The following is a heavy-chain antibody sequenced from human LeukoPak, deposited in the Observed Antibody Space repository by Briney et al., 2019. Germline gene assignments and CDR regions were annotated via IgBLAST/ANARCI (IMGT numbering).Heavy chain of an antibody. V-gene: IGHV3-23*01. CDR2: ISGSGGNT. CDR3: AKGMSATSGYLELEY. CDR1: GFTFSSYA. Sequence: GGSLRLSCAASGFTFSSYAMSWVRQSPGKGLEWASAISGSGGNTYSADSVKGRCTISRDNSKKTLFLQMNSLRAEDTAVYYCAKGMSATSGYLELEYWGQGTLVTVSS. D-gene: IGHD3-22*01. J-gene: IGHJ4*02.